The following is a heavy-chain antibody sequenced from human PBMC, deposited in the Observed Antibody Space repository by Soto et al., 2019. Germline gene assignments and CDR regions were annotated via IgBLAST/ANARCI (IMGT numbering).Heavy chain of an antibody. D-gene: IGHD6-6*01. CDR3: AATYEYSSSSGAFDI. CDR2: INPNSGGT. CDR1: GYTSTGYY. J-gene: IGHJ3*02. Sequence: GASVKVSCKASGYTSTGYYMHWVRQAPGQGLEWMGWINPNSGGTNYAQKFQGWVTMTRDTSISTAYMELSRLRSDDTAVYYCAATYEYSSSSGAFDIWGQGTMVTVSS. V-gene: IGHV1-2*04.